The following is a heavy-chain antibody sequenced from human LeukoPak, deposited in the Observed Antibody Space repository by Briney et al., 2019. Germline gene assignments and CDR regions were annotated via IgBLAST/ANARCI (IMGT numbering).Heavy chain of an antibody. CDR2: MNPNSGNT. Sequence: ASVKVSCKASGYTFTSYDINWVRQATGQGLEWMGWMNPNSGNTGYAQKFQGRVTMTRNTSISTAYMELSGLRSEDTAVYYCASSYYYDSSGYYFWFDPWGQGTLVTVSS. CDR1: GYTFTSYD. J-gene: IGHJ5*02. V-gene: IGHV1-8*01. CDR3: ASSYYYDSSGYYFWFDP. D-gene: IGHD3-22*01.